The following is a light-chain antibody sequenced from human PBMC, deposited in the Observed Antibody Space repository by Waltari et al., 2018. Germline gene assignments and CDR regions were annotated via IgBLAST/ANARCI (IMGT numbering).Light chain of an antibody. V-gene: IGLV3-21*01. CDR3: QVWDANTDPGV. J-gene: IGLJ1*01. CDR1: NIESKS. Sequence: SYVLTQPPSVSVAPGETARITCGGNNIESKSVHWYRQRPGQAPGLVISYDSDRPSGIPERFSGSNSGNTATLTISRVEAGDEADYYCQVWDANTDPGVFGTGTEVTVL. CDR2: YDS.